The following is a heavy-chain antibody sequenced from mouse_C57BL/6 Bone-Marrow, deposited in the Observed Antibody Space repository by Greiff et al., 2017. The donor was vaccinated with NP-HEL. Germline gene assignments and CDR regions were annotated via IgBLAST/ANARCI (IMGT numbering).Heavy chain of an antibody. Sequence: EVQVVESGGGLVQPKGSLKLSCAASGFSFNTYAMNWVRQAPGKGLEWVARIRSKSNNYATYYADSVKDRFTISRDDSESMLYLQMNNLKTEDTAMYYCVRHGGGSSYVPPYWYFDVWGTGTTVTVSS. V-gene: IGHV10-1*01. CDR2: IRSKSNNYAT. D-gene: IGHD1-1*01. CDR3: VRHGGGSSYVPPYWYFDV. CDR1: GFSFNTYA. J-gene: IGHJ1*03.